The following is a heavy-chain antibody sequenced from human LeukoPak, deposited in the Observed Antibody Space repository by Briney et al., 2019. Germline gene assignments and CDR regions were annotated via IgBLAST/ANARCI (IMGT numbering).Heavy chain of an antibody. V-gene: IGHV1-18*01. CDR1: GYTFTSYG. CDR3: ARDRDSRGAFGI. D-gene: IGHD6-13*01. J-gene: IGHJ3*02. CDR2: ISAYNGNT. Sequence: ASVKVSCKASGYTFTSYGISWVRQAPGQGLEWMGWISAYNGNTNYAQKPQGRVTMTTDTSTSTAYMELRSLRSDDTAVYYCARDRDSRGAFGIWGQGTMVTVSS.